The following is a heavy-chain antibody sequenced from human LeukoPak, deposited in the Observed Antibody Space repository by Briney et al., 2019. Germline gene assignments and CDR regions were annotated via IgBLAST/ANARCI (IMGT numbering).Heavy chain of an antibody. CDR3: ARDGVGIRLGDVNTNFDY. V-gene: IGHV3-33*01. Sequence: GGSLRLSCAASGFSFRGYGMHWVRQAPVKGLEWVAVIWFDGSNKYYADSVKGRFTISRDNSKNTLYLQMNSLRAEDTAVYYCARDGVGIRLGDVNTNFDYWGQGTLVTVSS. D-gene: IGHD3-16*01. J-gene: IGHJ4*02. CDR2: IWFDGSNK. CDR1: GFSFRGYG.